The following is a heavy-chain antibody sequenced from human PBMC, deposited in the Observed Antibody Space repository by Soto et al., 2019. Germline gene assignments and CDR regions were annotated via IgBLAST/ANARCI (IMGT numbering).Heavy chain of an antibody. D-gene: IGHD3-22*01. CDR2: IYSGGNK. CDR3: AKNLHYSDNPVRTPSPEYFQH. CDR1: GFTVNNNY. J-gene: IGHJ1*01. V-gene: IGHV3-66*01. Sequence: GGSLRLSCAASGFTVNNNYMSWVRQAPGKGLEWVSLIYSGGNKAYAASVKGRFTISRDNSKNTLYLQMNSLRAEDPAVYYCAKNLHYSDNPVRTPSPEYFQHWGQGALVTVSS.